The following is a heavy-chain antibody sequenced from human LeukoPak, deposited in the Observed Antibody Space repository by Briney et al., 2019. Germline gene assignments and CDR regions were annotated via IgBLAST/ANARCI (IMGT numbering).Heavy chain of an antibody. J-gene: IGHJ4*02. Sequence: PSGTLSLTCAVSGGSISTSNWWSWVRQPPGKGLEWIGEISHSGSTNFNPSLKSRLITSVDKSKSQLSLKLTSVTAADTAVYYCARIAVAGYFDYWGQGTLVTVSS. CDR2: ISHSGST. V-gene: IGHV4-4*02. CDR1: GGSISTSNW. D-gene: IGHD6-19*01. CDR3: ARIAVAGYFDY.